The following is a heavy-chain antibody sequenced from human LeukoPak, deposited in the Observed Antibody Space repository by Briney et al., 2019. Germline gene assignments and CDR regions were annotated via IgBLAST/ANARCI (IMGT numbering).Heavy chain of an antibody. CDR2: IDSDGRGT. D-gene: IGHD4-23*01. CDR3: ARGGNAYYFDY. CDR1: VDTFSSYW. V-gene: IGHV3-74*01. Sequence: PGGSLRLSCAASVDTFSSYWMYGVRHAPGRGGVCVSRIDSDGRGTRYADSVRGRFTLSRDNAKNTLYLQMNTARGEDRGVYLFARGGNAYYFDYWGPRTLVT. J-gene: IGHJ4*02.